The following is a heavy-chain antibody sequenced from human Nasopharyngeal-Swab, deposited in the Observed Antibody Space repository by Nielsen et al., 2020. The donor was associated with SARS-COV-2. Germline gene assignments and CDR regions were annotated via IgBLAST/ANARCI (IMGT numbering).Heavy chain of an antibody. Sequence: VRQAHGQGLEWMGGIIPIFGTANYAQKFQGRVTITADESTSTAYMELSSLRSEDTAVYYCARGGITIFGVVSNLDYWGQGTLVIVSS. CDR2: IIPIFGTA. D-gene: IGHD3-3*01. CDR3: ARGGITIFGVVSNLDY. V-gene: IGHV1-69*01. J-gene: IGHJ4*02.